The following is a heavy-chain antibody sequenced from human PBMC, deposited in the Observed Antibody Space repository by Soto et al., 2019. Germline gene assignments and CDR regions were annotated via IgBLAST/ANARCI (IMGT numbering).Heavy chain of an antibody. CDR1: GGSISSHH. D-gene: IGHD6-13*01. CDR2: IHDSGST. CDR3: ARGGASRIWLDY. V-gene: IGHV4-59*11. Sequence: QVQLQESGPGLVKPSETLSLTCTVSGGSISSHHWSWIRQPPGKGPECIGSIHDSGSTTYNPSLKSRVTISVDTSKNQFSLSMTSVTAADTAVYYCARGGASRIWLDYWGQGILVTVSS. J-gene: IGHJ4*02.